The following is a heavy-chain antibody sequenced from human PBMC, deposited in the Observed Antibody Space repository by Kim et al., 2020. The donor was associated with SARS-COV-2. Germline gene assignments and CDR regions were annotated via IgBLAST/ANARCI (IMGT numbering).Heavy chain of an antibody. CDR2: INYSGST. CDR3: AARELGYYRVGSCYSAFD. CDR1: GGSISSYY. Sequence: SETLSLTCTVSGGSISSYYWSWIRQPPGKGLEWIGYINYSGSTTYNPSPKTRVTISVDTSNNQSSLKLSSVTAADTAGYYCAARELGYYRVGSCYSAFD. V-gene: IGHV4-59*08. J-gene: IGHJ4*01. D-gene: IGHD2-15*01.